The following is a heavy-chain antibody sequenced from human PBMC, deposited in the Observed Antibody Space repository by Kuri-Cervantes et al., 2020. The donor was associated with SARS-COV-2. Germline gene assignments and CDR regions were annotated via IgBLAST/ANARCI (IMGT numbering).Heavy chain of an antibody. CDR2: ISGSGGST. J-gene: IGHJ5*02. CDR3: ATVPWTDYGDYWFDP. CDR1: GFTFSSYA. V-gene: IGHV3-23*01. D-gene: IGHD4-17*01. Sequence: GESLKISCAASGFTFSSYAMHWVRQAPGKGLEWVSAISGSGGSTYYADSVKGRFTISRDNSKNTLYLQMNSLRAEDTAVYYCATVPWTDYGDYWFDPWGQGTLVTVSS.